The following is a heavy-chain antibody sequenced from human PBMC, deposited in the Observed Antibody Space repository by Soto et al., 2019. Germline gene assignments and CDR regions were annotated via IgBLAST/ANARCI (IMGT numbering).Heavy chain of an antibody. CDR1: GYSISSDYY. CDR3: ARGVKVQLLWLPHWFDP. Sequence: PSETLSLTCAVSGYSISSDYYWSWIRQPPGKGLEWIGYIYYSGSTYYNPSLKSRVTISVDTSKNQFSLKLSSVTAADTAVYYCARGVKVQLLWLPHWFDPWGQGTLVTVSS. J-gene: IGHJ5*02. D-gene: IGHD3-10*01. CDR2: IYYSGST. V-gene: IGHV4-30-4*01.